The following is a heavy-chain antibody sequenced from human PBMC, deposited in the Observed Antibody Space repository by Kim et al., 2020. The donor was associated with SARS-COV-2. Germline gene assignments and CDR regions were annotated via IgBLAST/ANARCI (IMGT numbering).Heavy chain of an antibody. J-gene: IGHJ6*02. CDR3: ARGPFGLLWFGELGMDV. Sequence: CQGRVTMTRDTSTSTVYMELSSLRSEDTAVYYCARGPFGLLWFGELGMDVWGQGTTVTVSS. V-gene: IGHV1-46*01. D-gene: IGHD3-10*01.